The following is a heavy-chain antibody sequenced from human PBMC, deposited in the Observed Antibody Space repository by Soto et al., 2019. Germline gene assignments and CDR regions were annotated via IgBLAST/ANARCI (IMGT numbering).Heavy chain of an antibody. CDR2: INAGNGNT. CDR3: ARVVGWYNWLDP. J-gene: IGHJ5*02. Sequence: ASVKVSCKASGYTFTSYAMHWVRQAPGQRLEWMGWINAGNGNTKYSQKFQGRVTITRDTSASTAYMELSSLRSEDTAVYYCARVVGWYNWLDPWGQGTLVTVSS. CDR1: GYTFTSYA. V-gene: IGHV1-3*01. D-gene: IGHD6-19*01.